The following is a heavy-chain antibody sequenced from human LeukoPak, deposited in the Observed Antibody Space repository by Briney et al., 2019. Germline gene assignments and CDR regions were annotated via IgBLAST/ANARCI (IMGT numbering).Heavy chain of an antibody. CDR1: GYSFATKY. CDR2: INPASGVT. CDR3: ARSRWELDADY. Sequence: ASVKVSCKASGYSFATKYMHWVRQAHGQGLEWMGWINPASGVTHYAQKFQGRVTMSRDTSITTAYMELTGLISDDTVIYYCARSRWELDADYWGRGTLVTVSS. V-gene: IGHV1-2*02. J-gene: IGHJ4*02. D-gene: IGHD1-26*01.